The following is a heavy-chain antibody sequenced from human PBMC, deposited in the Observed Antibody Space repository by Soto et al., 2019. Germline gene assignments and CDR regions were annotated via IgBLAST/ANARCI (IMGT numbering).Heavy chain of an antibody. V-gene: IGHV1-3*01. J-gene: IGHJ5*02. Sequence: GASVKVSCKASGYTFTSYAMHWVRQAPGQRLEWMGWINAGNGNTKYSQKFQGRVTITRDTSASTAYMELSSLRSEDTAVYYCARVSAYSSSWSNNWFDPWGQGTLVTVSS. CDR2: INAGNGNT. CDR1: GYTFTSYA. D-gene: IGHD6-13*01. CDR3: ARVSAYSSSWSNNWFDP.